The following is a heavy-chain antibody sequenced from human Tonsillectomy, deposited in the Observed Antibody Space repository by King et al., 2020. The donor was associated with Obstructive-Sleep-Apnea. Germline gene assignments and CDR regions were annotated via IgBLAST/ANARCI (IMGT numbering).Heavy chain of an antibody. Sequence: QLVQSGAEVKKPGASVKVSCTASGYSFTSYGMSWVRQAPGQGLDWMGWISAQNGNTNYAQKLQGRVTMITDTSTNTAYMELRSLTSDDTAVYYCARDPPRISVAGTEYHYYYGMDVWGQGTTVTVSS. CDR2: ISAQNGNT. V-gene: IGHV1-18*01. CDR1: GYSFTSYG. CDR3: ARDPPRISVAGTEYHYYYGMDV. D-gene: IGHD6-19*01. J-gene: IGHJ6*02.